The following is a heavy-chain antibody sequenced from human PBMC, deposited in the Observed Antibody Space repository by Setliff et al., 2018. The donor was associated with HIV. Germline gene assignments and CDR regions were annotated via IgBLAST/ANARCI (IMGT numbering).Heavy chain of an antibody. CDR1: GYNFTSYW. CDR3: ARQLRVVAATPLGGFDY. D-gene: IGHD2-15*01. V-gene: IGHV5-10-1*01. J-gene: IGHJ4*02. Sequence: GESLKISCKASGYNFTSYWISWVRQMPGKGLEWMGRIDPSDSYTNYSPSFQGHVTISADKSISTAYLQWSSLKASDTAMYYCARQLRVVAATPLGGFDYWGQGTLVTAPQ. CDR2: IDPSDSYT.